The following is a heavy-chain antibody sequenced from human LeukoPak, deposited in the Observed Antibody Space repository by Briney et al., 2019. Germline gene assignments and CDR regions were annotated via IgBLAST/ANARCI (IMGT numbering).Heavy chain of an antibody. CDR1: GFTFSSYE. Sequence: PGGSLRLSCAASGFTFSSYEMNWVRQAPGKGLEWVSYISSSGSTIYYADSVKGRFTISRDNAKNSLYLQMNSLRAEDTAVYYCARPIAAAGNWVDDAFDIWGQGTMVTVSS. CDR2: ISSSGSTI. CDR3: ARPIAAAGNWVDDAFDI. D-gene: IGHD6-13*01. V-gene: IGHV3-48*03. J-gene: IGHJ3*02.